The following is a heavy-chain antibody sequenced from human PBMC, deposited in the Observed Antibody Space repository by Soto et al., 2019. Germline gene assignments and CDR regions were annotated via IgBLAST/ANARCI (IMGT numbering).Heavy chain of an antibody. CDR2: IYYSGST. Sequence: SETLSLTCTVSGGSISSYYWSWIRQPPGKGLEWIGYIYYSGSTYYNPSLKSRVTISVDTSKSQFSLKLSSVTAADTAVYYCARGILRSAFDIWGQGTMVTVSS. CDR1: GGSISSYY. J-gene: IGHJ3*02. D-gene: IGHD3-3*01. CDR3: ARGILRSAFDI. V-gene: IGHV4-59*08.